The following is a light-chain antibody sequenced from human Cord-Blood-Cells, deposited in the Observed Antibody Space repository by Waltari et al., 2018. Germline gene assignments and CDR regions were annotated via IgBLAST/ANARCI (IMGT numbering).Light chain of an antibody. CDR3: SSYTSSSSYV. J-gene: IGLJ1*01. V-gene: IGLV2-14*03. Sequence: QSALTQPASVSGSPGQSITISCTGTRSDVGGYNYVSWYQQHPGKAPKLMIYDVSNRPSGVSNRFSVSKSGNTASLTISGLQAEDEADYYCSSYTSSSSYVFGTGTKVTVL. CDR2: DVS. CDR1: RSDVGGYNY.